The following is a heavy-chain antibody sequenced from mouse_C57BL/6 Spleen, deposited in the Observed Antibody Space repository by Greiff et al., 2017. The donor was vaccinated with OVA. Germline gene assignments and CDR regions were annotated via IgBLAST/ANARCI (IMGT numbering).Heavy chain of an antibody. V-gene: IGHV5-16*01. Sequence: EVNVVESEGGLVQPGSSMKLSCTASGFTFSDYYMAWVRQVPEKGLEWVANINYDGSSTYYLDSLKSRFIISRDNAKNILYLQMSSLKSEDTATYYCARDEYYYGSNWYFGVWGTGTTVTVSS. CDR2: INYDGSST. CDR1: GFTFSDYY. D-gene: IGHD1-1*01. CDR3: ARDEYYYGSNWYFGV. J-gene: IGHJ1*03.